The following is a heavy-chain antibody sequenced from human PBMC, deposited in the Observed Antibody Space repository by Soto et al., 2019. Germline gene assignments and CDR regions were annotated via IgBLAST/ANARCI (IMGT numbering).Heavy chain of an antibody. Sequence: PGESLKISCRTSGYKFTSYWIAWVRQMPGKGLEWMGIIFPSDSDTRYSPSFQGQVTISADRSTSTVFLQWASLKASDTAVYFCARKDESGHFNWFDPWGQGTLVTVSS. J-gene: IGHJ5*02. CDR3: ARKDESGHFNWFDP. D-gene: IGHD2-21*02. V-gene: IGHV5-51*01. CDR1: GYKFTSYW. CDR2: IFPSDSDT.